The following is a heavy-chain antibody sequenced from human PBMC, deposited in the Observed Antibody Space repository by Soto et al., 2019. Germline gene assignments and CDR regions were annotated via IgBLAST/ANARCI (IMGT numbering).Heavy chain of an antibody. CDR1: GGSISSGGYS. CDR3: ARDSGYNYGSFRWFDP. CDR2: IYYSGST. J-gene: IGHJ5*02. V-gene: IGHV4-61*08. D-gene: IGHD5-18*01. Sequence: TSETLSLTCAVSGGSISSGGYSWSWIRQPPGKGLEWIGDIYYSGSTNYTPSLKSRVTISVDTSKNQFSLKLSSVTAADTAVYYCARDSGYNYGSFRWFDPWGQGTLVTVSS.